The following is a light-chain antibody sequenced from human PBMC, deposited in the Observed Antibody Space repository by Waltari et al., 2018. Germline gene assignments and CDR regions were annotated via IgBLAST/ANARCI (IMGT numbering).Light chain of an antibody. CDR1: TGSGANSHY. V-gene: IGLV7-46*01. CDR3: MLSYNGVRV. J-gene: IGLJ2*01. Sequence: QAVVTQEPSLTVSPGGTVTLTCGPSTGSGANSHYPYWFQQKPGQAPRTLLYATSNTYSWTPARFSGSLLGGKAALTLSGGQPEDEADYYCMLSYNGVRVFGGGTKLTVL. CDR2: ATS.